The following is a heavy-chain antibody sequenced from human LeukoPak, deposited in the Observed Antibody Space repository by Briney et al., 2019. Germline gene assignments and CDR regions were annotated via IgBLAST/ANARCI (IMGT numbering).Heavy chain of an antibody. CDR2: LGGGGIDT. CDR1: GFTFSNFA. CDR3: AKDRGQTYHNYYMDV. D-gene: IGHD3-10*01. V-gene: IGHV3-23*01. J-gene: IGHJ6*03. Sequence: GGSLRLSCAASGFTFSNFAMSWVRQPPGKGLEWVSTLGGGGIDTYYADSVKGRFTISRDNSKNTLYLHMNSLRAEDTAVYYCAKDRGQTYHNYYMDVWGKGTTVTVSS.